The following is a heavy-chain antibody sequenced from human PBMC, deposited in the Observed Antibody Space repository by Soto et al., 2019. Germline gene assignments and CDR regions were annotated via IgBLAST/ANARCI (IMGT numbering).Heavy chain of an antibody. CDR1: GFTFSSYA. Sequence: GGSLRLSCAASGFTFSSYAMSWVRQAPGKGLEWVSAISGGGGSTYYADSVKGRFTISRDNSKNTLYLQMNSLRAEDTAVYYCAEATTVTTYFDYWGQGTLVTVSS. V-gene: IGHV3-23*01. D-gene: IGHD4-17*01. J-gene: IGHJ4*02. CDR2: ISGGGGST. CDR3: AEATTVTTYFDY.